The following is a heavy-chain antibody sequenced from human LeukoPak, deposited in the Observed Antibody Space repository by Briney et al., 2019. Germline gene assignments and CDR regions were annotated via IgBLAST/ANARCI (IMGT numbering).Heavy chain of an antibody. CDR1: GFTFSSHW. D-gene: IGHD6-13*01. CDR3: AKGKPSSSSDV. Sequence: GGSLRLPCEVSGFTFSSHWMSWVRQAPGKGLEWVANIKQDGGEKHYVDSVKGRFTISRDNAKNSLYLQMNSLRAEDTAVYYCAKGKPSSSSDVWGQGTTVTVSS. V-gene: IGHV3-7*01. CDR2: IKQDGGEK. J-gene: IGHJ6*02.